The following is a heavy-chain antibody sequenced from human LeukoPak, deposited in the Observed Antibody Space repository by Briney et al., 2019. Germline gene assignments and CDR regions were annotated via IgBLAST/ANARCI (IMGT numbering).Heavy chain of an antibody. CDR2: ISASGGST. D-gene: IGHD4-17*01. V-gene: IGHV3-23*01. Sequence: PGGSLRLPCAASGFTFSSYAMSWVRQAPGKGLEWVSDISASGGSTYYTDSVKGRFTISRDNSKNTLYLQMNSLRAEDTAVYYCAKKETTVTTFFENWGQGTLVTVSS. J-gene: IGHJ4*02. CDR1: GFTFSSYA. CDR3: AKKETTVTTFFEN.